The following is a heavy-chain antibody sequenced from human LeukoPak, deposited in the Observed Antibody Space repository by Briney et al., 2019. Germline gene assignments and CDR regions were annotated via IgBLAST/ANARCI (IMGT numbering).Heavy chain of an antibody. V-gene: IGHV4-30-4*01. D-gene: IGHD3-3*01. CDR2: IYYSGST. CDR3: ARQSFWSGKSCFDP. Sequence: PSQTLSLTCTVSGGSISSGDYYWSWIRQPPGKGLEWMGYIYYSGSTYYNPSLKSRVTISVDTSKNQFSLKLSSVTAADTAVYYCARQSFWSGKSCFDPWGQGTLVTVSS. CDR1: GGSISSGDYY. J-gene: IGHJ5*02.